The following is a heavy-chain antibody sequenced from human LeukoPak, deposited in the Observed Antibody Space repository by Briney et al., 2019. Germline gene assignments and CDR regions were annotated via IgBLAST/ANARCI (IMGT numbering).Heavy chain of an antibody. J-gene: IGHJ4*02. D-gene: IGHD3-10*01. V-gene: IGHV1-2*02. CDR3: ARGRRNYYGSGSYRSALDY. CDR2: INPNSGGT. CDR1: GYTFTGYY. Sequence: ASVKVSCKASGYTFTGYYMHWVRQAPGQGLEWMGWINPNSGGTNYAQKFQGRVTMTRDTSISTAYMELSRLRSDDTAVYYCARGRRNYYGSGSYRSALDYWGQGTLVTVSS.